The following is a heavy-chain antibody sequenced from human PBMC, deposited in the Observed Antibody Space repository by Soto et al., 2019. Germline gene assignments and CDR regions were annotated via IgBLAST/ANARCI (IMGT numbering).Heavy chain of an antibody. J-gene: IGHJ4*02. CDR2: INHSGST. V-gene: IGHV4-34*01. CDR1: GGSFSGYY. CDR3: ARARPYYDFWSGYYPGFDY. Sequence: QVQLQQWGAGLLKPSETLSLTCAVYGGSFSGYYCSWIRQPPGKRLEWIGEINHSGSTNYNPSLKSRVTISVDTSNNQCSLQLSSVTAADTAVYYCARARPYYDFWSGYYPGFDYCRQGTLVAVSS. D-gene: IGHD3-3*01.